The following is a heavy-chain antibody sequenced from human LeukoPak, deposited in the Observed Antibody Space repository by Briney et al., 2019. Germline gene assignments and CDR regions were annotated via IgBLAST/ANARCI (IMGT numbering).Heavy chain of an antibody. V-gene: IGHV3-30*03. CDR1: GFTFSSYG. D-gene: IGHD6-25*01. J-gene: IGHJ4*02. CDR2: ISYDGSNK. Sequence: PGGSLRLSCAASGFTFSSYGMHWVRQAPGKGLEWVAVISYDGSNKYYADSVKGRFTISRDNSKNTLYLQMNSLRAEDTAVYYCATFAQQRFDYWGQGTLVTVSS. CDR3: ATFAQQRFDY.